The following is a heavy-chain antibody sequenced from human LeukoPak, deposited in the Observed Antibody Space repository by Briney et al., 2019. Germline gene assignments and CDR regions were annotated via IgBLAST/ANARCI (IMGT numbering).Heavy chain of an antibody. D-gene: IGHD3-22*01. CDR1: RFTFSTYA. J-gene: IGHJ4*02. CDR3: AKRGYSSGYSYYFDY. V-gene: IGHV3-23*01. CDR2: ISGSSVGT. Sequence: GGSLTLSCAASRFTFSTYAMSWVRQAPGKGLEWVSAISGSSVGTNYADSVKGRFTISRDNSKNTLYLQMNSLRAEDTAVYYCAKRGYSSGYSYYFDYWGQGTLVTVSS.